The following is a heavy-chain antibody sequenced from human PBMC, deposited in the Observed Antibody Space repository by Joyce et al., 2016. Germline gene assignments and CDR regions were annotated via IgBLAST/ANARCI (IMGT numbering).Heavy chain of an antibody. J-gene: IGHJ4*02. V-gene: IGHV3-33*01. D-gene: IGHD2-8*01. Sequence: QVQLLESGGGVVQPGRSLRLSCVAPGITFTSFGLHWVRQAPGKGLEWVAVIWNDGTNKYYADSVKGRFTISRDDAKSTLYLQMNRLGAEDTAGYYCARNGAESFIGYTHSFDSWGQGILVTVSS. CDR3: ARNGAESFIGYTHSFDS. CDR1: GITFTSFG. CDR2: IWNDGTNK.